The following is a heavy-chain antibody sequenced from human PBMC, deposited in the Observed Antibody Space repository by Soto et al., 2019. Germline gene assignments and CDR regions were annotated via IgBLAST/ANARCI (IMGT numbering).Heavy chain of an antibody. V-gene: IGHV1-8*01. CDR3: ASGAGDSNYERDAFDI. CDR2: MNRNRRKT. Sequence: GASVKVSCKASGCTFTSYDIIWVRQATGQRLECRGWMNRNRRKTGYAQKFQGRATMTRNTSIRTGYMGLSTLRSYDTAVYYRASGAGDSNYERDAFDICGKWRMVT. CDR1: GCTFTSYD. J-gene: IGHJ3*02. D-gene: IGHD4-4*01.